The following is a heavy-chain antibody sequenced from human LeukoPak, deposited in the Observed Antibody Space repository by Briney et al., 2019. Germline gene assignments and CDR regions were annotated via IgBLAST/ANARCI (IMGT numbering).Heavy chain of an antibody. V-gene: IGHV3-23*01. CDR3: AKATKTVCSSTSCYMGYKYYYYYGMDV. D-gene: IGHD2-2*02. CDR2: ISGSGGST. CDR1: GFTSSSYA. J-gene: IGHJ6*02. Sequence: GGSLRLSCAASGFTSSSYAMSWVRQAPGKGLEWVSAISGSGGSTYYADSVKGRFTISRDNSKNTLYLQMNSLRAEDTAVYYCAKATKTVCSSTSCYMGYKYYYYYGMDVWGQGTTVTVSS.